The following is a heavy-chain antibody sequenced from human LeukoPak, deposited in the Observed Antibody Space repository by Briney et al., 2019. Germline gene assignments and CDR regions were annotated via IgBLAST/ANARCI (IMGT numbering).Heavy chain of an antibody. J-gene: IGHJ4*02. D-gene: IGHD4-17*01. V-gene: IGHV3-23*01. Sequence: GGSLRLSCAASGFTFSSYAMSWVRQAPGKGLEWVSAISGSGGSTYYADSVKGRFTISRDNSKNTLYLQMNSLRAEDTAIYYCAKDRHGDHGYFDYWGQGTLVTVSS. CDR2: ISGSGGST. CDR3: AKDRHGDHGYFDY. CDR1: GFTFSSYA.